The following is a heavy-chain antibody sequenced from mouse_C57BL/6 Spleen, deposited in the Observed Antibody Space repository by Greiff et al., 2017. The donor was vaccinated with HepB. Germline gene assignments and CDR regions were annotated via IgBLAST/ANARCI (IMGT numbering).Heavy chain of an antibody. J-gene: IGHJ1*03. Sequence: EVKVVESGGGLVKPGGSLKLSCAASGFTFSDYGMHWVRQAPEKGLEWVAYISSGSSTIYYADTVKGRFTISRDNAKNTLFLQMTSLRSEDTAMYYCARCYGNYGYFDVWGTGTTVTVSS. CDR2: ISSGSSTI. D-gene: IGHD2-1*01. CDR1: GFTFSDYG. CDR3: ARCYGNYGYFDV. V-gene: IGHV5-17*01.